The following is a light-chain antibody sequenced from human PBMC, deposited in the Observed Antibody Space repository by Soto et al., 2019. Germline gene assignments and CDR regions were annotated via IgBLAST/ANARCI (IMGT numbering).Light chain of an antibody. CDR2: WAS. J-gene: IGKJ4*01. CDR1: QSVLFSSNSKNF. CDR3: HQYYRPPLT. Sequence: DIVLTQSPDSLAVSLGERATINCKSSQSVLFSSNSKNFIAWYQQRPGQSPRLLMYWASTRESGVPDRFSGSGSGTDFPLTINNLQAEDVAVYYCHQYYRPPLTFGGGTKVEIK. V-gene: IGKV4-1*01.